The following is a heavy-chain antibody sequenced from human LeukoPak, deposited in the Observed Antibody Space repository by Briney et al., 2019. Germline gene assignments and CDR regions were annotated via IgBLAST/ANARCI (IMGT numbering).Heavy chain of an antibody. CDR1: GFTFSSYG. J-gene: IGHJ4*02. D-gene: IGHD2-15*01. V-gene: IGHV3-30*18. Sequence: PGGSLRLSCAASGFTFSSYGMHWVHQAPGKGLEWVAVISYDGSNKYYADSVKGRFTISRDNSKNTLYLQMNSLRAEDTAVYYCAKSTRIVVVVAATDYWGQGTLVTVSS. CDR2: ISYDGSNK. CDR3: AKSTRIVVVVAATDY.